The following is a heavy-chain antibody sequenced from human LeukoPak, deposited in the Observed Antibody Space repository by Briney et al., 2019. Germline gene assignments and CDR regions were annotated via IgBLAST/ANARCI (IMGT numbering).Heavy chain of an antibody. Sequence: ASVKVSCKASGGTFSSYAISWVRQAPGQGLEWMGGIIPIFGTANYAQKFQGRVTITADESTSTAYMELSSLRSEDTAVYYCARDAIETGEHHAFDIWGQGTMVTVSS. CDR1: GGTFSSYA. V-gene: IGHV1-69*13. D-gene: IGHD7-27*01. J-gene: IGHJ3*02. CDR2: IIPIFGTA. CDR3: ARDAIETGEHHAFDI.